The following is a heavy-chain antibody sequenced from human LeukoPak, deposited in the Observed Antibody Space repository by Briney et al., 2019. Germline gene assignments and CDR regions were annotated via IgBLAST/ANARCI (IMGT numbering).Heavy chain of an antibody. J-gene: IGHJ4*02. Sequence: SSETLSLTCAVSGYSISSGYYWGWIRQPPGKGLEWIGSIYHSGSTYYNPSLKSRVTISVDTSKNQFSLKLSSVTAADTAVYYCARDLGWYSNFDYWGQGTLVTVSS. CDR3: ARDLGWYSNFDY. D-gene: IGHD6-19*01. V-gene: IGHV4-38-2*02. CDR2: IYHSGST. CDR1: GYSISSGYY.